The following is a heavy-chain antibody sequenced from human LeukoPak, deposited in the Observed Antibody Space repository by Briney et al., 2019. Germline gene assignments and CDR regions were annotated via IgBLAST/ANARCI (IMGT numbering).Heavy chain of an antibody. Sequence: GASVKVSCKASGYTFTSYYMHWVRQAPGQGLEWMGIINPRGGSTSYAQKFQGRVTMTRDTSTSTVYMELSSLRSEDTAVYYCARDGGSVPVAGPLTMYGMDVWGQGTTVTVSS. J-gene: IGHJ6*02. D-gene: IGHD6-19*01. CDR1: GYTFTSYY. CDR2: INPRGGST. V-gene: IGHV1-46*01. CDR3: ARDGGSVPVAGPLTMYGMDV.